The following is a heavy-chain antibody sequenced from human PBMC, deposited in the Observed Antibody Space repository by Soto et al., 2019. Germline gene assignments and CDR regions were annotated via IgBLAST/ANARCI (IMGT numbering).Heavy chain of an antibody. CDR3: ARGLYYDSSGYTEFDY. V-gene: IGHV1-8*01. D-gene: IGHD3-22*01. CDR1: GYTFTSYD. CDR2: MNPNSGNT. Sequence: ASVKVSCKASGYTFTSYDINWVRQATGQGLEWMGWMNPNSGNTGYAQKFQGRVTMTRNTSISTAYMELSSLRSEDTAVYYCARGLYYDSSGYTEFDYWGQGTLVTASS. J-gene: IGHJ4*02.